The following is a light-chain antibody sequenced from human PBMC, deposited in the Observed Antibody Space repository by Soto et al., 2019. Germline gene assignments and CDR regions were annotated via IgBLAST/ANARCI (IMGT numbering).Light chain of an antibody. CDR1: ESVSTN. Sequence: EIEMTQSPATLSLAPGERVTLSCRGSESVSTNLAWYQQKAGQAPRLLIYGASTRATGIPARFSGSGSGTEFTLTISGLQSEDFAVYYCQQRSNWPPEITFGQGTRLEIK. CDR2: GAS. J-gene: IGKJ5*01. CDR3: QQRSNWPPEIT. V-gene: IGKV3-15*01.